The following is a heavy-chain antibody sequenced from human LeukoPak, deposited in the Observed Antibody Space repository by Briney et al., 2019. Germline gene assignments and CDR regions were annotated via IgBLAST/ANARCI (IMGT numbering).Heavy chain of an antibody. CDR3: ARDLGQYYDTSDNWFDP. Sequence: GGSLRLSCAASGFTFSSYGMSWVRQAPGKGLEWVSAISGSGGSTYYADSVKGRFTISRDNARNTLNLQMNSLRAEDTAVYYCARDLGQYYDTSDNWFDPWGQGTLVTVSS. CDR1: GFTFSSYG. D-gene: IGHD3-22*01. J-gene: IGHJ5*02. CDR2: ISGSGGST. V-gene: IGHV3-23*01.